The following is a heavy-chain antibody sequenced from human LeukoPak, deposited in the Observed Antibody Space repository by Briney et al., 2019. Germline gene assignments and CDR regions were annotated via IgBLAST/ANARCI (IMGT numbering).Heavy chain of an antibody. CDR1: GFTFSSYA. CDR2: ISGSGGST. V-gene: IGHV3-23*01. CDR3: AEDQFYDYGDYDMGGD. Sequence: GGSLRLSCAASGFTFSSYAMSWVRQAPGKGLEWVSAISGSGGSTYYADSVKGRFTISRDNSKNTLYLQMNSLRAEDTAVYYCAEDQFYDYGDYDMGGDWGQGTLVTVSS. D-gene: IGHD4-17*01. J-gene: IGHJ4*02.